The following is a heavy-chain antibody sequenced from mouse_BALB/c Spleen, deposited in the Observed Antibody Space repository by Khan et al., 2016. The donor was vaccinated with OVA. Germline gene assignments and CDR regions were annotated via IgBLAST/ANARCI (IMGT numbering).Heavy chain of an antibody. CDR2: IWGGGNT. Sequence: KEEGPGLVAPSQSLSITCTVSGFSLTDYGVSWIRQPPGKGLEWLGVIWGGGNTYYNSALRSRLSISKDNSKSQVFLEMSSLQTDDTAMYYVAKGLLSYYYALDYWGQGSSVTVSS. CDR1: GFSLTDYG. D-gene: IGHD3-1*01. V-gene: IGHV2-6-5*01. CDR3: AKGLLSYYYALDY. J-gene: IGHJ4*01.